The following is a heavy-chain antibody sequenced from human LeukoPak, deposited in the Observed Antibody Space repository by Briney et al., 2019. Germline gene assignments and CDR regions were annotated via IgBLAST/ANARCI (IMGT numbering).Heavy chain of an antibody. D-gene: IGHD3-22*01. J-gene: IGHJ4*02. V-gene: IGHV3-23*01. CDR1: GFTFSSYA. CDR2: ISGSGGSA. CDR3: APASLNYYDSSGPPPGY. Sequence: GGSLRLSCAASGFTFSSYAMSWVRQAPGKGLEWVSAISGSGGSAYYADSVKGRFTISRDNSKNTLYLQMNILRAEDTAVYYCAPASLNYYDSSGPPPGYWGQGTLVTVSS.